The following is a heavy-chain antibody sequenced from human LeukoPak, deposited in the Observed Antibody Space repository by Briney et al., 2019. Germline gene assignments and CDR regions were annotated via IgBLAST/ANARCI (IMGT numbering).Heavy chain of an antibody. J-gene: IGHJ4*02. Sequence: GASVKVSCKTSGYSFTSYYIHWVRQAPGQGLEWMGRINPSSGGTEYAQKFQGRVTMTGDTSISTAYMELSRLRSDDTAVYYCARDRGSSWYVDYWGQGTLVTVSS. CDR1: GYSFTSYY. CDR3: ARDRGSSWYVDY. V-gene: IGHV1-2*06. D-gene: IGHD6-13*01. CDR2: INPSSGGT.